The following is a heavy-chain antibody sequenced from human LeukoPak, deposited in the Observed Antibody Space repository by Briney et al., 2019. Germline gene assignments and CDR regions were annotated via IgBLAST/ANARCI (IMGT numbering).Heavy chain of an antibody. V-gene: IGHV1-69*04. Sequence: ASVKVSCKASGGTFSSYAISWVRQAPGQGLEWMGRIIPILGIANYAQKFQGRVTITADKSASTAYMELSSLRSEDTAVYYCARDSAYDSSGYWGQGTLVTVSS. D-gene: IGHD3-22*01. J-gene: IGHJ4*02. CDR1: GGTFSSYA. CDR2: IIPILGIA. CDR3: ARDSAYDSSGY.